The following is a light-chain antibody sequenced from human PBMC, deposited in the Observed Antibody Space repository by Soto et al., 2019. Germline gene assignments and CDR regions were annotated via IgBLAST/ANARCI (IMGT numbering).Light chain of an antibody. J-gene: IGLJ2*01. V-gene: IGLV1-44*01. Sequence: QSVLTQPPSASGTPGQRVTISCSGSSSNIGINTVNWYQQLPGTAPKLLIYSNNQRPSGVTDRFSGSKSGTSASLAISGLQSEDEADYYCAAWDDSVNGVLFGGGTPLTVL. CDR2: SNN. CDR3: AAWDDSVNGVL. CDR1: SSNIGINT.